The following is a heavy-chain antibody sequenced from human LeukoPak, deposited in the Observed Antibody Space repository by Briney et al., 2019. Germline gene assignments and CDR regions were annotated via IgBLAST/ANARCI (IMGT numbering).Heavy chain of an antibody. CDR2: ISWNSGSI. D-gene: IGHD6-13*01. Sequence: GRSLRLSCAASGFTFDDYAMHWVRQDPGKGLEWVSGISWNSGSIGYADSVKGRFTISRDNAKNSLYLQMNSLRAEDMALYYCAKSPIAAAGHNWFDPWGQGTLVTVSS. J-gene: IGHJ5*02. CDR1: GFTFDDYA. CDR3: AKSPIAAAGHNWFDP. V-gene: IGHV3-9*03.